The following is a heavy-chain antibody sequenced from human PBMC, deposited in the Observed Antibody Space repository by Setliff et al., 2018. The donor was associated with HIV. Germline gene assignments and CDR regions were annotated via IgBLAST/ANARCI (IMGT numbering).Heavy chain of an antibody. D-gene: IGHD2-15*01. CDR2: INPNSCET. Sequence: ASVKVSCKASGYTFTDYYLHWVRQGPGQGLEWMGWINPNSCETNHTQTFQGRVTMTRDTSIRTAYMALSSLTSDDTAVYYCASLATTRWDYWGRGTLVTVSS. CDR1: GYTFTDYY. J-gene: IGHJ4*02. V-gene: IGHV1-2*02. CDR3: ASLATTRWDY.